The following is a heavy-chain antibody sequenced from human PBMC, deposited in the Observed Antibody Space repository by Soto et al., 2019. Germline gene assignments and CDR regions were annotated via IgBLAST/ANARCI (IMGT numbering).Heavy chain of an antibody. CDR3: ARDGDVNTGFGKDY. J-gene: IGHJ4*02. CDR2: IWHDGGNK. CDR1: GFPFSSYG. D-gene: IGHD3-16*01. V-gene: IGHV3-33*01. Sequence: SLRLSCAASGFPFSSYGMHWVRQAPGKGLEWVAFIWHDGGNKFYAESVKGRFTISRGNSKNTLYLQMTSLSAEDTAMYYCARDGDVNTGFGKDYWGQGTLVTVSS.